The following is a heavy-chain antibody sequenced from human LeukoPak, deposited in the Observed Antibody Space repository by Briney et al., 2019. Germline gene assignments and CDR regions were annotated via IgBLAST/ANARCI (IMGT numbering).Heavy chain of an antibody. CDR2: ISGSGGST. J-gene: IGHJ4*02. V-gene: IGHV3-23*01. CDR3: AKTVDAKYYYDSSGYFDY. CDR1: GFTFSSYA. Sequence: GGSLRLSCAASGFTFSSYAMSWVRQAPGKGLEWVSAISGSGGSTYYADSVKGRFTISRDNSKNTLYLQMNSLRAEDTAVYYCAKTVDAKYYYDSSGYFDYWGQGTLVTVSS. D-gene: IGHD3-22*01.